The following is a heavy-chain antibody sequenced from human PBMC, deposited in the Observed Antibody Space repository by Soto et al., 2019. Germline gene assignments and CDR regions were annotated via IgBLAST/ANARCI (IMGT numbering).Heavy chain of an antibody. J-gene: IGHJ2*01. D-gene: IGHD1-20*01. CDR2: ISAYNGNT. CDR3: ARGPNSWNPDWYFDL. V-gene: IGHV1-18*01. Sequence: ASVKVSCKASGYTFTTHGISWVRQAPGQGLEWMGWISAYNGNTNYAQKLQGRVTMTTDTSTSTAYMELRSLRSDDTAVYYCARGPNSWNPDWYFDLWGRGTLVTVSS. CDR1: GYTFTTHG.